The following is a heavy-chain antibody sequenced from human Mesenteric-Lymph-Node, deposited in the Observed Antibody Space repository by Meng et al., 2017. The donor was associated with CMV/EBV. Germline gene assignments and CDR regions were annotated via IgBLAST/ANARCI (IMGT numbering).Heavy chain of an antibody. CDR1: GYIFTSYG. CDR2: ISAYNGNT. V-gene: IGHV1-18*01. J-gene: IGHJ4*02. Sequence: ASVKVSCKASGYIFTSYGISWVRQAPGQGLEWMGWISAYNGNTNYVQKFQGRVTMTTDTSTSTAYMELRSLTSDDTAVYYCARVLNDFWSGPGGYWGQGSLVTVSS. D-gene: IGHD3-3*01. CDR3: ARVLNDFWSGPGGY.